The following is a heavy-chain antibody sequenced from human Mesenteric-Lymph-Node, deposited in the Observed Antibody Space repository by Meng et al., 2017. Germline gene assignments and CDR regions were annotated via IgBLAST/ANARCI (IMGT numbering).Heavy chain of an antibody. CDR3: ARTTYGDYNWFDS. J-gene: IGHJ5*01. Sequence: QVQRQESGPGRRKTSGTLSHTCTVSVDSTSSDSWWSWVRQPPGKGLEWIGEVYHRGDTNYNPSLKSRVVISVDRSKNQFSLNLSSVTAADTAVYYCARTTYGDYNWFDSWGQGTLVTVSS. CDR1: VDSTSSDSW. D-gene: IGHD4-17*01. V-gene: IGHV4-4*02. CDR2: VYHRGDT.